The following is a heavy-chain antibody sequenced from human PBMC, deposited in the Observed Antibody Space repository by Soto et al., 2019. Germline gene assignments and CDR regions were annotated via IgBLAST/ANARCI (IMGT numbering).Heavy chain of an antibody. J-gene: IGHJ4*02. CDR3: ARGYDFLTGYYEYFDY. CDR2: IYPGDSDT. D-gene: IGHD3-9*01. V-gene: IGHV5-51*01. Sequence: PGESLKISCKGSGYSFTSYCIGWVRQMPGKGLEWMGIIYPGDSDTRYSPSFQGQVTISADKSISTAYLQWSSLKASDTAMYYCARGYDFLTGYYEYFDYWGQGTLVTVSS. CDR1: GYSFTSYC.